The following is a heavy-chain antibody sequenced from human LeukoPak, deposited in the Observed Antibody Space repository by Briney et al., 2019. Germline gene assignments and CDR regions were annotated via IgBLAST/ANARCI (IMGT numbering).Heavy chain of an antibody. V-gene: IGHV1-46*01. J-gene: IGHJ4*02. Sequence: ASVKVSFKASGYTFTSYYMHWVRQAPGQGLEWMGIINPSGGSTSYAQKFQGRVTMTRDTSTSTVYMELSSLRSEDTAVYYCARGGSVWFGELFPAYWGQGTLVTASS. D-gene: IGHD3-10*01. CDR2: INPSGGST. CDR1: GYTFTSYY. CDR3: ARGGSVWFGELFPAY.